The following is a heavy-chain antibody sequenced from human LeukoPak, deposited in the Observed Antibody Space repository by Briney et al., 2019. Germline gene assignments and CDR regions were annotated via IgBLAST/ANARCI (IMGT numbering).Heavy chain of an antibody. CDR3: AREEAVAGLDY. J-gene: IGHJ4*02. V-gene: IGHV4-38-2*02. D-gene: IGHD6-19*01. CDR1: GYSISSGYY. CDR2: IYHSGST. Sequence: SETLSLTCTVSGYSISSGYYWGWIRQPPGKGLEWIGSIYHSGSTYYNPSLKSRVTISVDTSKNQFSLKLSSVTAADTAVYYCAREEAVAGLDYWGQGTLVTVSS.